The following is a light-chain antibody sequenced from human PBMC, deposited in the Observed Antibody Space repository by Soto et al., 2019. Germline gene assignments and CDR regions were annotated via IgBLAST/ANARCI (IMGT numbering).Light chain of an antibody. CDR2: DVY. CDR1: SSDIGGYNY. Sequence: QSALTQPASVSGSPGQSITISCIGTSSDIGGYNYVSWYQQHPGKAPKLMIYDVYDRPLGVSNRFSGSKSGNTASLTISGLQDEDEADYYCSSYTDNWSYVFGAGTKLTVL. J-gene: IGLJ1*01. V-gene: IGLV2-14*03. CDR3: SSYTDNWSYV.